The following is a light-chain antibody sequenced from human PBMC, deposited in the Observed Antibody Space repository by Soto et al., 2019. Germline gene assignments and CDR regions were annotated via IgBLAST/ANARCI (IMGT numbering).Light chain of an antibody. CDR2: DSS. CDR3: QQYARSSWT. Sequence: DIVLTQSPDTLSLSPGERVTLSCSASQRVSLSYLVWYQQKPGQAPRLLIYDSSTRASGVPDRFDGGGSGTDFTLTITSLEPEDSAVYYCQQYARSSWTFGQGTKLEIK. J-gene: IGKJ1*01. V-gene: IGKV3-20*01. CDR1: QRVSLSY.